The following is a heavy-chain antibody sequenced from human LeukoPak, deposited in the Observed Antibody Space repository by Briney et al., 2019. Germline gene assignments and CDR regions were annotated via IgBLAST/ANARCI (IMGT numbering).Heavy chain of an antibody. D-gene: IGHD4-17*01. CDR1: GFTFSTYA. CDR2: IWSDSTNK. V-gene: IGHV3-33*01. J-gene: IGHJ4*02. Sequence: KPGGSLRLSCAAPGFTFSTYAMPWVRQAPGKGLERVAVIWSDSTNKYYADSVRGRFTISRDNSKNTLYLQMSSLRAEDTAMYYCARDRLTTVTTFHFDYWGQGTLVTVSS. CDR3: ARDRLTTVTTFHFDY.